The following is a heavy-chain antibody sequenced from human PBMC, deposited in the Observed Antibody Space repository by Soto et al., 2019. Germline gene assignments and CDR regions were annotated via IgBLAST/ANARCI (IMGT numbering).Heavy chain of an antibody. D-gene: IGHD3-9*01. J-gene: IGHJ4*02. V-gene: IGHV4-39*01. CDR3: ARLLHDNRGYYYFDY. Sequence: PSETLSLTCSVSGGSIISTSYCWGWIRQPPGKGLEWIAAIYYSGNIYHNPSLKSRVTMSIDTSKNQFSLKMSSVTAADTAVYYCARLLHDNRGYYYFDYWGRGTLVTVSS. CDR2: IYYSGNI. CDR1: GGSIISTSYC.